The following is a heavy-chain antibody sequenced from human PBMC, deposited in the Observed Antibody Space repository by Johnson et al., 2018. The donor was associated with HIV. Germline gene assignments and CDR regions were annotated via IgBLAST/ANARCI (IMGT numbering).Heavy chain of an antibody. V-gene: IGHV3-13*01. CDR1: GFTFSSYD. CDR2: IGTAGDT. Sequence: VQLVESGGGVVQSGRSLRLSCAASGFTFSSYDMHWVRQATGKGLEWVSAIGTAGDTYYPDSVKGRFTISRENAKNSLYLQMNSLRAGDTAVYYCAREMLVPWDYDRTTWGGGDAFDIWGQGTMVTVSS. CDR3: AREMLVPWDYDRTTWGGGDAFDI. D-gene: IGHD3-22*01. J-gene: IGHJ3*02.